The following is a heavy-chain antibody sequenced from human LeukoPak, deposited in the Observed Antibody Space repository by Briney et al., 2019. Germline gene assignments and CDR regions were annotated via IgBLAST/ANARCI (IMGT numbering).Heavy chain of an antibody. V-gene: IGHV3-11*06. CDR3: ASMTTVTKYFQH. Sequence: PGGSLRLSCAASGFTFSDYYMSWIRQAPGKGLEWVSYISSSSSYTNYADSVKGRFTISRDNAKNSLYLQMNSLRAEDTAVYYCASMTTVTKYFQHWGQGTLATVSS. CDR1: GFTFSDYY. D-gene: IGHD4-17*01. J-gene: IGHJ1*01. CDR2: ISSSSSYT.